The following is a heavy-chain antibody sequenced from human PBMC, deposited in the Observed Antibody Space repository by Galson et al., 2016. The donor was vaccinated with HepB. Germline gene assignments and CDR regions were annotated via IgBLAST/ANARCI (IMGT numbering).Heavy chain of an antibody. Sequence: SLRLSCAASGFIFRTYGMHWVRQAPGKGLEWVAIISYDGFNKYYADSVKGRFTTSQDNSKNTQYMEMNSLKPEDTAVYSCAKSKDQENAVVCSPRNYALDVWGQGTTVTVSS. CDR3: AKSKDQENAVVCSPRNYALDV. CDR2: ISYDGFNK. V-gene: IGHV3-30*18. J-gene: IGHJ6*02. CDR1: GFIFRTYG. D-gene: IGHD2-15*01.